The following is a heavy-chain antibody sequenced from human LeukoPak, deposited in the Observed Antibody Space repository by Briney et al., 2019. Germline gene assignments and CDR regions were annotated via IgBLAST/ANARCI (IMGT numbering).Heavy chain of an antibody. CDR2: IYHSGTS. Sequence: SETLSLTCTVSGDSISSYFWTWIRQPPGKGLEWIGFIYHSGTSSYNPSLKSRLTMSVDTSKNQVSLKLNSVTAADTAIYYCARGSYGWFDPWGQGTLVTVSS. V-gene: IGHV4-59*01. CDR3: ARGSYGWFDP. CDR1: GDSISSYF. J-gene: IGHJ5*02. D-gene: IGHD1-26*01.